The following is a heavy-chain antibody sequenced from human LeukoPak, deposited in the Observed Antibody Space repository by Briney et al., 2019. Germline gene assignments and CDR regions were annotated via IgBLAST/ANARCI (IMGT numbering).Heavy chain of an antibody. CDR2: ISSNGGST. CDR1: GFTVSSNY. J-gene: IGHJ4*02. CDR3: AKESNWGSPPDY. V-gene: IGHV3-64*01. D-gene: IGHD7-27*01. Sequence: GGSLRLSCAASGFTVSSNYMSWVRQAPGKGLEYVSVISSNGGSTYYANSVKGRFTISRDNSKNTLYLQMGSLRAEDMAVYYCAKESNWGSPPDYWGQGTLVTVSS.